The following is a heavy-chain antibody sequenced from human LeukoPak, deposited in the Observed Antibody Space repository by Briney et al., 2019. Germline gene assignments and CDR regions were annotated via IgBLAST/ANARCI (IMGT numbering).Heavy chain of an antibody. CDR1: GYTFIGYY. J-gene: IGHJ3*01. CDR2: INPNSGGT. D-gene: IGHD1-1*01. V-gene: IGHV1-2*02. CDR3: ASFNLGDTFDV. Sequence: ASVKVSCKASGYTFIGYYIHWVRQAPGQGLEWMGWINPNSGGTHFAQKFQGRVTVTSDTANTTALMELSRLTSEGAAVYYCASFNLGDTFDVWGQGTMVTVSS.